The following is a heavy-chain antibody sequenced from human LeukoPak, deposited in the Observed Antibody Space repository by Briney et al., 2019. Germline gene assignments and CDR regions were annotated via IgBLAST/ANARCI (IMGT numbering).Heavy chain of an antibody. CDR1: GGSFSGYY. J-gene: IGHJ4*02. CDR2: INHSGST. Sequence: SETLSLTCAVYGGSFSGYYWSWIRQPPGKGLEWIGEINHSGSTNYNPSLKSRVTIPVDTSKNQFSLKLSSVTAADTAVYYCARRGVTTVVTHYFDYWGQGTLVTVSS. V-gene: IGHV4-34*01. D-gene: IGHD4-23*01. CDR3: ARRGVTTVVTHYFDY.